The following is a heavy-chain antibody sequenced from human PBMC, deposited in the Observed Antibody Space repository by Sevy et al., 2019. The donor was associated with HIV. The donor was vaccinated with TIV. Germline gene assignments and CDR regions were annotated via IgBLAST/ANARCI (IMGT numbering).Heavy chain of an antibody. D-gene: IGHD6-25*01. CDR3: ARDRAAAHFDI. V-gene: IGHV3-7*01. CDR1: GFIFSTYW. J-gene: IGHJ3*02. CDR2: INQGGSEE. Sequence: GESLKISCAASGFIFSTYWMSWVRQAPGKGLGGVANINQGGSEEYYVDSVKGRFIISRNNAKKSLYLQMNSLRGEDTAVYYCARDRAAAHFDIWGQGTMVTVSS.